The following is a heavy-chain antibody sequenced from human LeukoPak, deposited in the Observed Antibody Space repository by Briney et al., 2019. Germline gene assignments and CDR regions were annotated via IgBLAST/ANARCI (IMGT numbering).Heavy chain of an antibody. V-gene: IGHV3-21*06. Sequence: GGSLRLSCAASGFTFSSYSMNWVRQAPGKGLEWVSSISSSSSYIYYADSVKGRFTISRDNAKNSVYLQMNSLRAEDTAVYYCARDKVVGATYLDYWGQGTLVTVSS. D-gene: IGHD2-15*01. CDR3: ARDKVVGATYLDY. CDR1: GFTFSSYS. CDR2: ISSSSSYI. J-gene: IGHJ4*02.